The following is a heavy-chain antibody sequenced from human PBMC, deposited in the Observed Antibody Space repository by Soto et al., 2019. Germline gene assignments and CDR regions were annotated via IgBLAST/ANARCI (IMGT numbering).Heavy chain of an antibody. CDR3: ARVLTGSRAFDY. J-gene: IGHJ4*02. CDR1: DGSISSSTYY. V-gene: IGHV4-39*01. CDR2: IYYSGST. D-gene: IGHD1-20*01. Sequence: SDTLSLTCTVSDGSISSSTYYLGWVRQPPGRGLEWIGNIYYSGSTFYNPSLKSRVTVSIDTSKNQFSLSLGSLTAADTAVYYCARVLTGSRAFDYWGQRALVTVS.